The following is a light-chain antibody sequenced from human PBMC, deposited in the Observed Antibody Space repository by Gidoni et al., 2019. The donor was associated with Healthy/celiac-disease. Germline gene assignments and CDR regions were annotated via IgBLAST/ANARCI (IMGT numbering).Light chain of an antibody. CDR3: QQYGSSPWT. J-gene: IGKJ1*01. V-gene: IGKV3-20*01. CDR1: QSVSSSY. Sequence: EIVLTQSPGTLSLSPGERATISCRASQSVSSSYLAWYQQKPGPAPRLLLYGSSSRATGSPDRFSGSGSGTDFTLTISSLESEDFSVYYCQQYGSSPWTFGQGTKVEIK. CDR2: GSS.